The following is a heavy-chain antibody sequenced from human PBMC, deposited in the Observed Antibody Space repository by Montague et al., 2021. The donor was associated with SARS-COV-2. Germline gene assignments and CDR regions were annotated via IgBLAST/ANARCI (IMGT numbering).Heavy chain of an antibody. J-gene: IGHJ6*02. D-gene: IGHD5-24*01. V-gene: IGHV3-53*01. Sequence: SLRLTCEASGFTVSSNYMSSVRQAPVKGLEWVSVIYSGVSTYYAXSVKGRFTISRDNSKNTLYLQMNSLRAEDTAVYYCARDSMAYGMDVWGQGTTVTVSS. CDR3: ARDSMAYGMDV. CDR2: IYSGVST. CDR1: GFTVSSNY.